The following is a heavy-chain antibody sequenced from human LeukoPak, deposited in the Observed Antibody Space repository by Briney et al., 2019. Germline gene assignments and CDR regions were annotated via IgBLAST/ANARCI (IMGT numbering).Heavy chain of an antibody. J-gene: IGHJ4*02. CDR1: GFTFSSYA. Sequence: PGGSLRLSCAASGFTFSSYAMSWVRQAPGKGLEWVSAISGSGGSTYYADSVKGRFTTSRDNSKNTLYLQMNSLRAEDTAVYYCAKGEFDSSGHASYFDYWGQGTLVTVSS. CDR2: ISGSGGST. D-gene: IGHD3-22*01. V-gene: IGHV3-23*01. CDR3: AKGEFDSSGHASYFDY.